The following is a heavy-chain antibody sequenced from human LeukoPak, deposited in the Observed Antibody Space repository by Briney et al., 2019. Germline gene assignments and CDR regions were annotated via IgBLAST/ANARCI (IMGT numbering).Heavy chain of an antibody. Sequence: GESLKISCKGSGYSFTSYWTGWVRQMPGKGLEWMGIIYPGDSKTIYSPSFQGQVTISGDKSISTAYLQWSSLKASDTAMYYCARETYSTSGFDYWGQGTLVTVSS. V-gene: IGHV5-51*01. CDR3: ARETYSTSGFDY. D-gene: IGHD6-6*01. J-gene: IGHJ4*02. CDR1: GYSFTSYW. CDR2: IYPGDSKT.